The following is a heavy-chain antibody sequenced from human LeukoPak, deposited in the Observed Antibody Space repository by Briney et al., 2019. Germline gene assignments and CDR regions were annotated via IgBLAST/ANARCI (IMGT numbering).Heavy chain of an antibody. CDR2: ISSDGSST. CDR3: ARRGSGSTLDC. J-gene: IGHJ4*02. Sequence: GGSLTLSCAASGFSFSSYCMHCVRHAPGKALMWVSRISSDGSSTIYADSVKGRFTISRDNAKNTLYMQMNSVRAEDTAVYYCARRGSGSTLDCWGQGILVTVSS. CDR1: GFSFSSYC. V-gene: IGHV3-74*01. D-gene: IGHD3-10*01.